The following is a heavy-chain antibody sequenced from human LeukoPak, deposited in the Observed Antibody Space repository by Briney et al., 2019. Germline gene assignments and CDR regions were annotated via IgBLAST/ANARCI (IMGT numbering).Heavy chain of an antibody. Sequence: GASVKVSCTASGYTFTSYGISWVRQAPGQGLEWMGWISAYNGNTNYAQKLQGRVTMTTDTSTSTAYMELRSLRSDDTAVYYCARAGPYDFWSGYYPDYFDYWGQGTLVTVSS. CDR2: ISAYNGNT. CDR3: ARAGPYDFWSGYYPDYFDY. V-gene: IGHV1-18*01. D-gene: IGHD3-3*01. CDR1: GYTFTSYG. J-gene: IGHJ4*02.